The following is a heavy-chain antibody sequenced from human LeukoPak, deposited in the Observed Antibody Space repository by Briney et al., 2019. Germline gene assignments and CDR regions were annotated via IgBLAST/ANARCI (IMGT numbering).Heavy chain of an antibody. Sequence: PSETLSLTCTVSGDSISGDYWSWIRQPPGKGLEWIGYIYYSGSTNYNPSLKSRVTISLDISKNQFSLRLTSVTAADTAVYYCARGPSGGANNWFDPWGQGILVTVSS. J-gene: IGHJ5*02. CDR1: GDSISGDY. CDR2: IYYSGST. V-gene: IGHV4-59*01. D-gene: IGHD2-15*01. CDR3: ARGPSGGANNWFDP.